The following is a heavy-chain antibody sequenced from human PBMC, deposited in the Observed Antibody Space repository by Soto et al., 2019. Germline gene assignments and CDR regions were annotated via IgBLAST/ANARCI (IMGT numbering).Heavy chain of an antibody. CDR1: GFTFSNYG. CDR2: ISISGGST. V-gene: IGHV3-23*01. CDR3: AKLGYCSTISCQNFDY. D-gene: IGHD2-2*01. J-gene: IGHJ4*02. Sequence: GGSLRLSCAASGFTFSNYGTSWVRQAPGKGLEWVAVISISGGSTYYADSVKGRFTISRDNSKNTLYLQMNSLIAADTAVYYCAKLGYCSTISCQNFDYWGQGTLVTVSS.